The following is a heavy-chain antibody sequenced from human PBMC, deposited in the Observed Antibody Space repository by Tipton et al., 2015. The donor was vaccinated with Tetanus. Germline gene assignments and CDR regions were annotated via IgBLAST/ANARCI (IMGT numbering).Heavy chain of an antibody. CDR1: GGSINSGGYF. J-gene: IGHJ5*02. D-gene: IGHD3-3*01. CDR3: ARSHVFRFTLFGEEIPRSGRFDP. V-gene: IGHV4-31*03. Sequence: TLSLTCSVSGGSINSGGYFWNWIRQQPGKGPEWIGYIYYSGDTAYNPSLQSRATIYLDTAKKHFSLRLSSVTAADTAVYYCARSHVFRFTLFGEEIPRSGRFDPWGQGTLVTVSS. CDR2: IYYSGDT.